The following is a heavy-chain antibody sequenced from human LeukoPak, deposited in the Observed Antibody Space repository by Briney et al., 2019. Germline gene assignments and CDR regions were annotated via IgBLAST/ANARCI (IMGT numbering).Heavy chain of an antibody. Sequence: GGSLRLSCTVSGFTFGDYPVSWFRQAPGKGLEWVGFIRSKAYGGTTEYAASVQGRFTISRDDSKSIAYLQMNSLKTEDTAVYYCTRDAPPLRWAYDYWGQGTLVTVSS. V-gene: IGHV3-49*03. CDR3: TRDAPPLRWAYDY. CDR2: IRSKAYGGTT. J-gene: IGHJ4*02. D-gene: IGHD4-23*01. CDR1: GFTFGDYP.